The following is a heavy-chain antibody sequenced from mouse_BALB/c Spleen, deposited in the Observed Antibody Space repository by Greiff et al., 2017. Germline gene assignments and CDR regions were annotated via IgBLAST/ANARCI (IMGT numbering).Heavy chain of an antibody. V-gene: IGHV2-9*02. Sequence: VQLVESGPGLVAPSQSLSITCTVSGFSLTSYGVHWVRQPPGKGLEWLGVIWAGGSTNYNSALMSRLSISKDNSKSQVFLKMNSLQTDDTAMYYCARDDYVPGFAYWGQGTLVTVSA. J-gene: IGHJ3*01. CDR1: GFSLTSYG. CDR3: ARDDYVPGFAY. CDR2: IWAGGST. D-gene: IGHD2-13*01.